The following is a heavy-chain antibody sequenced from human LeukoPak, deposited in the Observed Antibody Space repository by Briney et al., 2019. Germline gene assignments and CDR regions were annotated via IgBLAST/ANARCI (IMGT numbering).Heavy chain of an antibody. CDR1: GFTFSSYW. CDR2: IKQDGSEK. Sequence: PGGSLSLSCAASGFTFSSYWMNWVRQAPGKGLEWVANIKQDGSEKYYVDSVKGRFTISRDNTKNSLYLQMNSLRAEDTAVYYCARGKWFGELLHFDYWGQGTLVTVSS. J-gene: IGHJ4*02. D-gene: IGHD3-10*01. V-gene: IGHV3-7*03. CDR3: ARGKWFGELLHFDY.